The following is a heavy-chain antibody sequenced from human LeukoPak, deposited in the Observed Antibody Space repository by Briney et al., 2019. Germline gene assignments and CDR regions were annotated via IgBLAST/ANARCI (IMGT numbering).Heavy chain of an antibody. V-gene: IGHV3-66*01. CDR3: ARAGSDTSCYDY. CDR2: IYSGGST. D-gene: IGHD2-2*01. Sequence: QAGGSMRLSCAASGFNVRSNYMTWVRQAPGKGLEWVSIIYSGGSTFYADSVKGRFSISRDNSKNTLYLQMNSLRAEDTAVYFCARAGSDTSCYDYWGQGTLVTVSS. J-gene: IGHJ4*02. CDR1: GFNVRSNY.